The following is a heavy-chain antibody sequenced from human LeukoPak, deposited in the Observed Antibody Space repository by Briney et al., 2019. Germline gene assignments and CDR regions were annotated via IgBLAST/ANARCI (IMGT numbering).Heavy chain of an antibody. J-gene: IGHJ4*02. CDR2: ISGSGGST. CDR3: AARWGYSSGDY. D-gene: IGHD3-22*01. V-gene: IGHV3-23*01. Sequence: GGSLRLSCAAYGFTFSSYAMSWVRQAPGKGLEWVSAISGSGGSTYYADSVKGRFTISRDNSKNTLYLQMNSLRAEDTAVYYCAARWGYSSGDYWGQGTLVTVSS. CDR1: GFTFSSYA.